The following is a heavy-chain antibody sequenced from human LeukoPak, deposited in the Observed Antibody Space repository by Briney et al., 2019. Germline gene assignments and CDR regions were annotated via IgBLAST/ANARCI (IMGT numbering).Heavy chain of an antibody. D-gene: IGHD4-17*01. J-gene: IGHJ5*02. Sequence: PSETLSLTCTVSGYSISSGYYWGWIRQPPGKGLEWIGSIYHSGRTFYNPSLKSRVTISVDTSKNQFSLKLSSVTAADTAVYYCARHARRGYDYGDYVAWGQGTLVTVSS. CDR1: GYSISSGYY. V-gene: IGHV4-38-2*02. CDR2: IYHSGRT. CDR3: ARHARRGYDYGDYVA.